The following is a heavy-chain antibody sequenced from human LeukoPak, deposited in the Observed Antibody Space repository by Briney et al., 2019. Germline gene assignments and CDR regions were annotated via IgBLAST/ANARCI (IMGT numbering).Heavy chain of an antibody. CDR2: VGDSGVSA. CDR3: AKGDGSTYVTHFDF. J-gene: IGHJ4*02. CDR1: GITFRRCA. V-gene: IGHV3-23*01. D-gene: IGHD5-18*01. Sequence: VGSLRHSCATPGITFRRCAMCCGPDALGKGLEWVSGVGDSGVSAFYTHSVKGWFTISRDKSKNTLYLQMSSLRAEDTAVYYCAKGDGSTYVTHFDFWGQGALVSVSS.